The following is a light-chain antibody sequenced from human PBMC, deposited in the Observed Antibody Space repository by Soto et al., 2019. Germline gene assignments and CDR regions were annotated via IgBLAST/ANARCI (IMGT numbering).Light chain of an antibody. CDR1: QGLVYSNGRTF. Sequence: DVVMTQSPLSLPVPPGQPASISCRSSQGLVYSNGRTFLNWFHQRPGQSPRRLIYEVSNRDSGVPARFSGSGSGTDFTLKISRVEAEDVGVYYCMQGTHWPFTSGQGTKLEMK. J-gene: IGKJ2*01. CDR3: MQGTHWPFT. CDR2: EVS. V-gene: IGKV2-30*01.